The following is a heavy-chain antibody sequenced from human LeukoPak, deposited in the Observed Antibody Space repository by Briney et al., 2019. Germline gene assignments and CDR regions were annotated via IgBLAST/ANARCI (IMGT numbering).Heavy chain of an antibody. CDR2: ISYDGSNK. Sequence: PGRSLRLSCAASGFTFSSYGMHWVRQAPGKGLEWVAVISYDGSNKYYADSVKGRFTISRDNSKNTLYLQMNSLRAEDTAVYYCAKDRAVDTAMDLDYWGQGTLVTVSS. V-gene: IGHV3-30*18. CDR1: GFTFSSYG. CDR3: AKDRAVDTAMDLDY. D-gene: IGHD5-18*01. J-gene: IGHJ4*02.